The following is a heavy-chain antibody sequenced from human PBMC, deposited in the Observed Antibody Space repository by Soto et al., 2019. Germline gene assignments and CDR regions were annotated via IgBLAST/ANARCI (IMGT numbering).Heavy chain of an antibody. J-gene: IGHJ6*02. CDR2: ISYDGSNK. CDR1: GFTFSSYA. CDR3: ARDNSSGWGQLSFGMDV. V-gene: IGHV3-30-3*01. D-gene: IGHD6-19*01. Sequence: GSLRLSCAASGFTFSSYAMHWVRQAPGKGLEWVAVISYDGSNKYYADSVKGRFTISRDNSKNTLYLQMNSLRAEDTAVYYCARDNSSGWGQLSFGMDVWGQGTTVTVSS.